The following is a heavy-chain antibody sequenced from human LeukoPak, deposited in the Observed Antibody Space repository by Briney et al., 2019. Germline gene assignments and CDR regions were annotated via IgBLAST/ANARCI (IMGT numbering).Heavy chain of an antibody. CDR3: ARHGTISSESYFDY. D-gene: IGHD1-14*01. J-gene: IGHJ4*02. CDR2: IHNSGRT. V-gene: IGHV4-59*08. CDR1: GGSVSSYY. Sequence: SETLSLTCSVSGGSVSSYYWSWIRQSPGKGLEWIGYIHNSGRTNYNPSLKSRVTGFVDTSKNQVSLRLSSVTAADTAVYYCARHGTISSESYFDYWGQRALVTVSS.